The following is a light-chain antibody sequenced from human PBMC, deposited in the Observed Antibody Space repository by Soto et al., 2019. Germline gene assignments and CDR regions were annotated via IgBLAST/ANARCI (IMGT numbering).Light chain of an antibody. CDR1: QSISKY. V-gene: IGKV1-17*01. CDR2: STS. CDR3: QQYNSYRT. J-gene: IGKJ1*01. Sequence: DIQMTQSPSSLSASVGDRVTLTCRATQSISKYLNWYQQKPGKAPNLLIYSTSTLQSGVPSRFSGSGSGTEFTLTISSLQPDDFATYYCQQYNSYRTFGQGTKVDIK.